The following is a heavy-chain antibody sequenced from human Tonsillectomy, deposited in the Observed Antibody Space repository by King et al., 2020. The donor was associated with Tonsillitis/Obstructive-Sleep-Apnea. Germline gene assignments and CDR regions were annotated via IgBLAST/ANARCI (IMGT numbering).Heavy chain of an antibody. V-gene: IGHV4-34*01. CDR3: ARGYPAYYFDS. Sequence: VQLQQWGAGLLKPSETLSLSCAVYGGPFNGYYWTWIRQPPGKGLEWIGEGNHSGNTHYNPSLNSRLTISVDTSKNQFSLTLSAVTAADTAVYYCARGYPAYYFDSWGQGTLVTVSS. D-gene: IGHD2-2*02. CDR1: GGPFNGYY. CDR2: GNHSGNT. J-gene: IGHJ4*02.